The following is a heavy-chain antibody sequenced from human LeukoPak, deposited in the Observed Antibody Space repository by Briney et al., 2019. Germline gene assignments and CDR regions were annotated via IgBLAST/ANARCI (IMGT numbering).Heavy chain of an antibody. CDR3: ARRRYYDSTGYLE. Sequence: SETLSLTCTISGGFISSSSYYWGWIRQPPGKGLEWIGDIYYSGSTYYNPALKSRVSMSIDASKNQFSLELRSVAAADTTLYYCARRRYYDSTGYLEWGQGTLVTVTS. CDR1: GGFISSSSYY. D-gene: IGHD3-22*01. J-gene: IGHJ1*01. CDR2: IYYSGST. V-gene: IGHV4-39*01.